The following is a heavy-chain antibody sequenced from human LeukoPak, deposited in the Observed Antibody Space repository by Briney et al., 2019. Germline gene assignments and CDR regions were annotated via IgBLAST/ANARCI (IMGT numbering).Heavy chain of an antibody. CDR2: IYTSGST. Sequence: SETLSLTCTVTGGSISSYYWSWVRQPAGKGLEWIGRIYTSGSTNYNPSLKSRVTMSVDTSKNQFSLKLSSVTAADTAVYYCARDRYSSGYPVLDDWGQGTLVTVSS. CDR1: GGSISSYY. D-gene: IGHD5-18*01. CDR3: ARDRYSSGYPVLDD. J-gene: IGHJ4*02. V-gene: IGHV4-4*07.